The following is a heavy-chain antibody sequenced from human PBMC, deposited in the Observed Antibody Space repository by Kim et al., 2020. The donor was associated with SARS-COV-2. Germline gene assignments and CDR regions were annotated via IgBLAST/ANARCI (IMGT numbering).Heavy chain of an antibody. CDR2: IIPILGIA. CDR1: GGTFSSYA. Sequence: SVKVSCKASGGTFSSYAISWVRQAPGQGLEWMGRIIPILGIANYAQKFQGRVTITADKSTSTAYMELRSLRSEDTAVYYCARRGSWTPVTTFPFDIWGQGTMVTVSS. V-gene: IGHV1-69*04. J-gene: IGHJ3*02. D-gene: IGHD4-17*01. CDR3: ARRGSWTPVTTFPFDI.